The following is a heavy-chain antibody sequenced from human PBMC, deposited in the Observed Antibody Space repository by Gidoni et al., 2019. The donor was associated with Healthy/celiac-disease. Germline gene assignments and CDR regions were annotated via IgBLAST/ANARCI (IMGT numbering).Heavy chain of an antibody. CDR1: GYTFTSYY. D-gene: IGHD6-6*01. J-gene: IGHJ4*02. CDR3: AREGRALSSIAARRGGGLDY. CDR2: INPSGGST. V-gene: IGHV1-46*03. Sequence: QVQLVQSGAEVKKPGASVKVSCQASGYTFTSYYMLWVRQAPGQGLEWMGIINPSGGSTSYEQKFQGRVTMTRDTSTSTVYMELSSLRSEDTAVYYCAREGRALSSIAARRGGGLDYWGQGTLVTVSS.